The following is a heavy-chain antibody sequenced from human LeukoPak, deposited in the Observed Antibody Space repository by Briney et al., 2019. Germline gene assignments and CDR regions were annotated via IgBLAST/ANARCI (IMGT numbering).Heavy chain of an antibody. CDR2: INHSGST. CDR1: GGSFSGYY. D-gene: IGHD3-10*01. CDR3: ARYASHYGSGSYPFDY. Sequence: PSETLSLTCAVYGGSFSGYYWSWIRQPAGKGLAWIAEINHSGSTNYNPSLKSRVTISVDTSKNQFSLKLSSVTAADTAVYYCARYASHYGSGSYPFDYWGQGTLVTVSS. V-gene: IGHV4-34*01. J-gene: IGHJ4*02.